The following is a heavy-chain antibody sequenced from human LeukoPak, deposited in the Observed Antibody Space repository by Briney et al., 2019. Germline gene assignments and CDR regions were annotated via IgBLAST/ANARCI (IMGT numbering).Heavy chain of an antibody. D-gene: IGHD3-10*01. J-gene: IGHJ4*02. CDR1: GGSFSGYY. CDR3: ARGSYYYAQYYFDY. V-gene: IGHV4-34*01. Sequence: NSSETLSLTCAVYGGSFSGYYWSWIRQPPGKGLEWIGEINHSGSTNYNPSLKSRVTISVDTSKNQFSLKLSSVIAADTAVYYCARGSYYYAQYYFDYWGQGTLVTVSS. CDR2: INHSGST.